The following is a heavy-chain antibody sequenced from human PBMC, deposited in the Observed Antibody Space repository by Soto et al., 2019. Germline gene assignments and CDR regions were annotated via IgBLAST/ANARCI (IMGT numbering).Heavy chain of an antibody. CDR3: ARDHIVLMVYAAFDI. J-gene: IGHJ3*02. D-gene: IGHD2-8*01. CDR2: MNPNSGNT. V-gene: IGHV1-8*02. CDR1: GYTFTSYD. Sequence: ASVKVSCKASGYTFTSYDINWVRQTTGQGLEWMGWMNPNSGNTGYAQKFQGRVTMTRNTSISTAYMELSSLRSEDTAVYYCARDHIVLMVYAAFDIWGQGTMVTVSS.